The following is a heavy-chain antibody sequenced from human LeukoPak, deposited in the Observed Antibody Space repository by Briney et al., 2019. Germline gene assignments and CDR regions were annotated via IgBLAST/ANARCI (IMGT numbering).Heavy chain of an antibody. V-gene: IGHV3-23*01. CDR2: IGASGGIT. D-gene: IGHD1-1*01. CDR3: TRDRQSWQLLCSFDY. Sequence: GGSLRLSCAASGFTFNNYAMSWVRQAPGKGLEWVSGIGASGGITYYADSVKSRFTVSRDNSKNTLFLQLNGLRAEDSALYYCTRDRQSWQLLCSFDYWGLGTLVTVSS. CDR1: GFTFNNYA. J-gene: IGHJ4*02.